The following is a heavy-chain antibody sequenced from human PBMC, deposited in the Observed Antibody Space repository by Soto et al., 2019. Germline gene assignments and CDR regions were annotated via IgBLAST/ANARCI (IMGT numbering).Heavy chain of an antibody. V-gene: IGHV1-69*06. Sequence: QERRVQSGAEVRKAGSSVKVSCKVTGGTSTRYAINWVRQAPGQGLEWMGGIVPMFGTSKYAQKFQGRVTITADTSTNIAYMELRSLRSEDTAVYYCNRGSEYDFWSGYLWGQGTLVSVSS. J-gene: IGHJ4*02. CDR3: NRGSEYDFWSGYL. CDR2: IVPMFGTS. CDR1: GGTSTRYA. D-gene: IGHD3-3*01.